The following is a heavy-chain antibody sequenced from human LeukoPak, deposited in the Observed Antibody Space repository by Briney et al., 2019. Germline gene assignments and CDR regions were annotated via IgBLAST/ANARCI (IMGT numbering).Heavy chain of an antibody. CDR1: GFTISDYY. D-gene: IGHD6-19*01. Sequence: KPGGSLRLSCAASGFTISDYYMSWIRQAPGKGLEWVSYISSSGSTIYYADSVKGRFTISRDNAKNSLSLQMNSLRAEDTAVYYCARHYSSGWYRYFDYWGQGTLVTVSS. J-gene: IGHJ4*02. V-gene: IGHV3-11*04. CDR3: ARHYSSGWYRYFDY. CDR2: ISSSGSTI.